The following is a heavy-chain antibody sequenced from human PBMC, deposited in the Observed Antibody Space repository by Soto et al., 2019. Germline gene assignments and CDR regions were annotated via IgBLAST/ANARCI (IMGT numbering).Heavy chain of an antibody. CDR2: IIPISGTA. Sequence: QVQLVQSGAEVKKPGSSVKVSCKASGGTFSSYAISWVRQAPGQGLEWMGGIIPISGTANYAQKFQGRVTITADESTSTAYLELSSLRSEATAVYYCARSQGSSTSLEIYDYYYYGMDVWGQGPTVTVSS. J-gene: IGHJ6*02. CDR3: ARSQGSSTSLEIYDYYYYGMDV. V-gene: IGHV1-69*01. D-gene: IGHD2-2*01. CDR1: GGTFSSYA.